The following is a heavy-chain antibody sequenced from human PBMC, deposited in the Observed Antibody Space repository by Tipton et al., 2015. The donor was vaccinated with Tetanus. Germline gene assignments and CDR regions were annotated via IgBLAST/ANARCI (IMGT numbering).Heavy chain of an antibody. CDR2: IYYNLNT. CDR1: GASLSSGTYY. J-gene: IGHJ5*02. CDR3: ARSAECWLDT. D-gene: IGHD1-14*01. V-gene: IGHV4-39*01. Sequence: TLSLTCTVSGASLSSGTYYWDWIRQPPGKGLEWIGNIYYNLNTLQNPSLKSRVTLSLDKSKNQFSLKMRSVAAADTAVYYCARSAECWLDTWGQAPVVTVSS.